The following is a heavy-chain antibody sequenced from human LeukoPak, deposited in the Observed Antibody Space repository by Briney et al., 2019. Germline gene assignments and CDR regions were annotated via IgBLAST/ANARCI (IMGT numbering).Heavy chain of an antibody. CDR3: ARDAIVRDYSYSDY. CDR1: GYTFTDYY. V-gene: IGHV1-2*02. CDR2: INPNSGGT. J-gene: IGHJ4*02. D-gene: IGHD4-11*01. Sequence: ASVKVSCTASGYTFTDYYIHWVRQVPGLGLEWMGWINPNSGGTNYAQKFQGRVAMTRDTSIRTAYMELSRLRSDDTAVYYCARDAIVRDYSYSDYWGQGALVTVSS.